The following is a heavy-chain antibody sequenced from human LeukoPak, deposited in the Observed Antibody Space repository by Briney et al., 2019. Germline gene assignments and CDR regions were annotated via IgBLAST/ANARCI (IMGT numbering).Heavy chain of an antibody. CDR2: GYVHHSGGT. Sequence: SETLSLTCGVSGGSISSTNWWSWVRQPPGKGLEWIGYGYVHHSGGTNCNPSLKSRVTISLDSSKNLFSLKLSSVTAADTAVYYCARGTVTPSYFDFWGRGTLVTVSS. J-gene: IGHJ4*02. CDR3: ARGTVTPSYFDF. CDR1: GGSISSTNW. D-gene: IGHD4-11*01. V-gene: IGHV4-4*02.